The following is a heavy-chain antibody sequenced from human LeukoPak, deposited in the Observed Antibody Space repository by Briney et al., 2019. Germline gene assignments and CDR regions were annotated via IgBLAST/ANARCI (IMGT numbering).Heavy chain of an antibody. CDR2: ISYDGSNK. Sequence: GGSLRLSCAASGFTFSSYAMHWVRQAPGKGLEWVAVISYDGSNKYYADSVKGRFTISRDNSKNTLYLQMNSLRAEDTAVYYCARDSIALKGIAVAWGQGTLVTVSS. D-gene: IGHD6-19*01. J-gene: IGHJ5*02. CDR3: ARDSIALKGIAVA. V-gene: IGHV3-30*04. CDR1: GFTFSSYA.